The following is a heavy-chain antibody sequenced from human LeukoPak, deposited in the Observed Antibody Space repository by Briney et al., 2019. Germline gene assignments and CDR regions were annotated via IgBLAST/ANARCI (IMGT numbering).Heavy chain of an antibody. Sequence: SETLSLTCTVSGGSISCYYWSWIRQPPGKGLAWIGYIYYSGSTNYNPSLKSRVTISVDTSKNQFSLKLSSVTAADTAVYYCARGVIQLSTDAFDIWGQGTMVTVSS. CDR3: ARGVIQLSTDAFDI. CDR2: IYYSGST. D-gene: IGHD5-18*01. J-gene: IGHJ3*02. V-gene: IGHV4-59*01. CDR1: GGSISCYY.